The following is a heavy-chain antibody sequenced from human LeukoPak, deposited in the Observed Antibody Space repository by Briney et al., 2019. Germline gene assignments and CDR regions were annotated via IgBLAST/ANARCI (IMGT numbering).Heavy chain of an antibody. CDR3: AKSLYGGCDY. D-gene: IGHD3-16*02. CDR1: GFTVSSNY. CDR2: IYSGGST. V-gene: IGHV3-53*01. J-gene: IGHJ4*02. Sequence: GGSLRLSCAASGFTVSSNYMSWVRQAPGKGLEWVSVIYSGGSTYYADSVKGRFTIFRDNSKNTVYLQMNSLRVEDTAVYYCAKSLYGGCDYWGQGTVVTVSS.